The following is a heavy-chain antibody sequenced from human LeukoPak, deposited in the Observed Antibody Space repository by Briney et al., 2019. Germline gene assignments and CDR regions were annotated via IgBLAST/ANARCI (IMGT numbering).Heavy chain of an antibody. J-gene: IGHJ3*02. CDR3: AKDMYPEYSSGWLPTDAFDI. CDR1: GFTFSSYW. CDR2: IKQDGSEK. D-gene: IGHD6-19*01. V-gene: IGHV3-7*03. Sequence: GGSLRLSCAASGFTFSSYWMSWVRQAPGKGLEWVANIKQDGSEKYYVDSVKGRFTISRDNSKNSLYLQMNSLRTEDTALYYCAKDMYPEYSSGWLPTDAFDIWGQGTMVTVSS.